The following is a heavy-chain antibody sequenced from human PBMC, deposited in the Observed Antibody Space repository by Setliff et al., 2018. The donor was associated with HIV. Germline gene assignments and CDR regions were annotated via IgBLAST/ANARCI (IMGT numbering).Heavy chain of an antibody. CDR1: GDIFSRYG. J-gene: IGHJ3*02. CDR3: ARDGGYSGHQWFGDAFDI. Sequence: SVKVSSKASGDIFSRYGISWVRQAPGQGLEWMGGIIPIYGTANSAQEFQGRVTITADESTSTAYMELSTLRSEDTAVYFCARDGGYSGHQWFGDAFDIWGKGTMVTVSS. V-gene: IGHV1-69*13. CDR2: IIPIYGTA. D-gene: IGHD5-12*01.